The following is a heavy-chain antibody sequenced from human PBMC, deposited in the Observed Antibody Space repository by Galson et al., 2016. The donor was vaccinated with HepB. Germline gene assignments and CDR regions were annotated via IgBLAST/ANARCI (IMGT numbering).Heavy chain of an antibody. J-gene: IGHJ3*02. D-gene: IGHD2-15*01. V-gene: IGHV3-30*18. Sequence: SLRLSCAASEFSFSYYGMHWVRQAAGKGLEWVAVISYDGSNKYYADSVKGRFTISRDNSKNTLYLQMNSLRVEDTAVYYCVKDTGAVMVADSTDAFDIWGQGTMVTVSS. CDR3: VKDTGAVMVADSTDAFDI. CDR2: ISYDGSNK. CDR1: EFSFSYYG.